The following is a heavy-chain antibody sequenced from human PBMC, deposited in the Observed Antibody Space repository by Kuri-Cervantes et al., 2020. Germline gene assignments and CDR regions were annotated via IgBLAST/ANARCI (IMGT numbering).Heavy chain of an antibody. CDR2: IYYSGNT. Sequence: ESLKISCTVSGGSVSSRNYYWSWIRQPPGKGLEWIGYIYYSGNTYYNPSLRSRVTISVDTSKNQFSLKLSSVVAADTAVYYCARLGTITRLFDPWGQGILVTVSS. D-gene: IGHD1-26*01. V-gene: IGHV4-61*01. J-gene: IGHJ5*02. CDR1: GGSVSSRNYY. CDR3: ARLGTITRLFDP.